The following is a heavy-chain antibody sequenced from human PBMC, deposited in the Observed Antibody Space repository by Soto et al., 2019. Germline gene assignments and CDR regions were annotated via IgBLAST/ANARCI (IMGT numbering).Heavy chain of an antibody. J-gene: IGHJ4*02. CDR2: LYHSGST. CDR1: GGSISSGGYS. Sequence: QLQLQESGSGLVKPSQTLSLTCAVSGGSISSGGYSWSWIRQPPGKGLEWIGYLYHSGSTYYNPSLKRRVTISVDRSKNQFSLNLGSVTAAETAVYYCARGMTTVTTYDYWGQGTLVTVSS. D-gene: IGHD4-4*01. CDR3: ARGMTTVTTYDY. V-gene: IGHV4-30-2*01.